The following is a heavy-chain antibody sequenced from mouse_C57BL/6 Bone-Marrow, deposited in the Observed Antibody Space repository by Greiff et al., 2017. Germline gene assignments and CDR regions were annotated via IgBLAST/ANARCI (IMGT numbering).Heavy chain of an antibody. CDR1: GFNIKDDY. V-gene: IGHV14-4*01. CDR3: TTLWYFDY. Sequence: VQLKESGAELVRPGASVKLSCTASGFNIKDDYMHWVKQRPEQGLEWIGCIDPENGDTEYASKFQGKATITADTSSNTAYLQLSSLTSEDTAVYYCTTLWYFDYWGQGTTLTVSS. CDR2: IDPENGDT. J-gene: IGHJ2*01. D-gene: IGHD1-1*02.